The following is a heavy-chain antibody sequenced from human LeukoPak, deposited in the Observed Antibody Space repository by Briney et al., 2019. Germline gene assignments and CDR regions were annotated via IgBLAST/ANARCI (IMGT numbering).Heavy chain of an antibody. CDR3: ATLSLAAADY. CDR2: ISWNSRTI. Sequence: PGRSLRLSCAASGFTFDDYAVRWVRHAPGKGLEWVSGISWNSRTIAYADSVKGRFTISSDNAKNSLYLQMNSLRAEDTAVYYCATLSLAAADYWGQGTLVTVSS. V-gene: IGHV3-9*01. CDR1: GFTFDDYA. D-gene: IGHD6-13*01. J-gene: IGHJ4*02.